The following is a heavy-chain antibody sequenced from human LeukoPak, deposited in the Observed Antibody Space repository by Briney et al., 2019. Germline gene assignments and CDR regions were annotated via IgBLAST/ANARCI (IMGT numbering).Heavy chain of an antibody. CDR3: SRDMSVSVAGYFDY. V-gene: IGHV3-49*03. D-gene: IGHD6-19*01. Sequence: GGSLILSCTASGFTLGVYAISCFRKAPGRGLSGVGFFRSKAYGGTTEYAASVKGRFTISRDDSKSIAYLQMNSLKTEDTAVYYCSRDMSVSVAGYFDYWGQGTLVTVSS. CDR1: GFTLGVYA. J-gene: IGHJ4*02. CDR2: FRSKAYGGTT.